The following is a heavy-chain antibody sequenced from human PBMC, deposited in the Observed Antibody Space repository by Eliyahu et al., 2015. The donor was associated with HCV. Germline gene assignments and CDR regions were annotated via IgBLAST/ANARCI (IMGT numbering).Heavy chain of an antibody. V-gene: IGHV4-59*01. CDR2: IHFSGSP. CDR1: GGSITTYY. CDR3: ASGGGGIAVAGTGGWFDP. J-gene: IGHJ5*02. Sequence: QVQLQESGPGLVKPSETLSLTCTVXGGSITTYYWSXIRQPPGKGLXWIGYIHFSGSPNYNPSLKSRVTISVDTSKNQFSLNLTSVTAADTAVYYCASGGGGIAVAGTGGWFDPWGQGTLVTVSS. D-gene: IGHD6-19*01.